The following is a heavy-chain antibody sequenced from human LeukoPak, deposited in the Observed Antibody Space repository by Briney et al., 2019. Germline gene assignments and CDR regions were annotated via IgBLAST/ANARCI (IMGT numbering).Heavy chain of an antibody. D-gene: IGHD3-9*01. V-gene: IGHV4-34*01. Sequence: SETLSLTCAVYGGSLSGYYWSWIRQPPGKGLEWVGEIDHSGRTSYNPSLESRVTMSIDTSKNQFSLKLRSVTAADTAMYYCARSGRYFDWLVRRRGQGNLVTVSS. CDR1: GGSLSGYY. CDR3: ARSGRYFDWLVRR. J-gene: IGHJ4*02. CDR2: IDHSGRT.